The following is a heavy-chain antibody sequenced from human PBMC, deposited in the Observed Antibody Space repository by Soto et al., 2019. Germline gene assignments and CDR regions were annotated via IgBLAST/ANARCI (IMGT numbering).Heavy chain of an antibody. V-gene: IGHV3-48*02. CDR3: AREGGPFDY. D-gene: IGHD1-26*01. J-gene: IGHJ4*02. CDR1: GFTFSSYS. CDR2: FSSSSGTI. Sequence: EVQLVESGGGLVQPGGSLRLSCAASGFTFSSYSMNWVRQAPGKGLEWVSFFSSSSGTIYYADSVKGRFTISRDNAKNSLYRQMNRLRDEDTAVYYCAREGGPFDYWGQGTLVTVSS.